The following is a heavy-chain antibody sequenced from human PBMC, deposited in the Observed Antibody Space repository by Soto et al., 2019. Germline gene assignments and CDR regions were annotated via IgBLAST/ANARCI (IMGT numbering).Heavy chain of an antibody. CDR2: ISSSSSTI. V-gene: IGHV3-48*01. CDR3: ARDSYCSGGSCYSLSWYYYYYMDV. D-gene: IGHD2-15*01. CDR1: GFTFSSYS. J-gene: IGHJ6*03. Sequence: GGSLRLSCAASGFTFSSYSMNWVRQAPGKGLEWVSYISSSSSTIYYADSVKGRFTISRDNAKNSLYLQMNSLRAEDTTVYYCARDSYCSGGSCYSLSWYYYYYMDVWGKGTTVTVSS.